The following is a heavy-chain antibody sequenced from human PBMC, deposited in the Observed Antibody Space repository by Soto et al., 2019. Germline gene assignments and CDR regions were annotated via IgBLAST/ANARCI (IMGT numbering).Heavy chain of an antibody. Sequence: QVQLVESGGGVVQPGKSVRLSCAASGFTFRRYGMHWGRQAPGRGLEWVAVIWHDGTIENYADSVKGRFIISRDNSKNTLNLQMNSLRAEDTAVYYGARDIRRDNDFWTGIYYAMDVWGQGTTLSVSS. CDR1: GFTFRRYG. J-gene: IGHJ6*02. D-gene: IGHD3-3*01. CDR3: ARDIRRDNDFWTGIYYAMDV. CDR2: IWHDGTIE. V-gene: IGHV3-33*01.